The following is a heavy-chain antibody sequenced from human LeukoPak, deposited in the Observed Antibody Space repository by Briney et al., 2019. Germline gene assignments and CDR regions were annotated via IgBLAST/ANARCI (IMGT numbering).Heavy chain of an antibody. CDR1: GDSISSGDYS. Sequence: SETLSLTCAVSGDSISSGDYSWSWIRQPSGKGLEWIGYIFHSGSSYYNPSLKSRFTISVHKSKNQFSLRLTSAPAADTAVYYCARELWFVNAPGSWFDPWGQGTLVTVSS. D-gene: IGHD3-10*01. V-gene: IGHV4-30-2*01. J-gene: IGHJ5*02. CDR2: IFHSGSS. CDR3: ARELWFVNAPGSWFDP.